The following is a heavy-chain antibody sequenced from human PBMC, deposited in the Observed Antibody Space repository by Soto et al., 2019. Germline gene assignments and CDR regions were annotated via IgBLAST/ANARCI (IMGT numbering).Heavy chain of an antibody. Sequence: QVQLVQSGAEVKKPGASVKVSCKASGYTFTSYAMHWVRQAPGQRLEWMGWSNAGNGNTKYSQKIQGRVTITRDTSASTAYMELSSLRSEDTAVYYWARGGGSRSSGGYWGQGTLVTVSS. V-gene: IGHV1-3*01. D-gene: IGHD6-13*01. CDR2: SNAGNGNT. CDR1: GYTFTSYA. J-gene: IGHJ4*02. CDR3: ARGGGSRSSGGY.